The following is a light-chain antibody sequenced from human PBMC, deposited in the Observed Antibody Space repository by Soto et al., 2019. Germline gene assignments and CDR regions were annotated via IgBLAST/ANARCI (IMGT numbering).Light chain of an antibody. V-gene: IGKV2-30*01. J-gene: IGKJ1*01. Sequence: VVMSQSPLSLPVTFCRPTYIASRNLHSHQYKDGNTYLNWFQQRPGQSPRRLIYKVSNRDSGVPDRFSGSGSGTEFTLKISSVEAEDVGVYYCKQDTHWPRTFGQGTKVDIK. CDR2: KVS. CDR3: KQDTHWPRT. CDR1: HSHQYKDGNTY.